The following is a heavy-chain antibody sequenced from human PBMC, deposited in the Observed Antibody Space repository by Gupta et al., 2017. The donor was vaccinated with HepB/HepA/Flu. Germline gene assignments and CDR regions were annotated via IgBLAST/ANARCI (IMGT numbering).Heavy chain of an antibody. CDR2: INHSGST. Sequence: QVQLQQWGAGLLKPSETLSLTCAVYGGSFSGYYWSWIRQPPGKGLEWIGEINHSGSTNYNPSLKSRVTISVNTSKNQFSLKLSSVTAAETAVYYCARGVGTGTTYGGGARFDYWGQGTLVTVSS. D-gene: IGHD1-7*01. CDR1: GGSFSGYY. V-gene: IGHV4-34*01. CDR3: ARGVGTGTTYGGGARFDY. J-gene: IGHJ4*02.